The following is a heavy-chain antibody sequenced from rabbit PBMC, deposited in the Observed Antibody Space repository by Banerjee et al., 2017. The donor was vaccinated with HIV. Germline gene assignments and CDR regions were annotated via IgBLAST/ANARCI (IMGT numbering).Heavy chain of an antibody. V-gene: IGHV1S40*01. Sequence: QSLEESGGDLVKPEGSLTLTCTASGISLSNKYVMSWVRQAPGKGLEWIACIDTSSANTWYASWAKGRFTISKTSSTTVTLQMTSLTAADTATYFCATGGTTYMEYFSLWGQGTLVTVS. CDR2: IDTSSANT. D-gene: IGHD8-1*01. CDR3: ATGGTTYMEYFSL. CDR1: GISLSNKYV. J-gene: IGHJ4*01.